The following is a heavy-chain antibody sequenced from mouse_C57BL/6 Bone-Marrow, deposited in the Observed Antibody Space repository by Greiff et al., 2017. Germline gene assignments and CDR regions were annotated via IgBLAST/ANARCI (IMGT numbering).Heavy chain of an antibody. CDR2: INSDGGST. Sequence: EVKLMESGGGLVQPGESLKLSCESNEYEFPSHDMSWVRKTPEKRLELVAAINSDGGSTYYPATMDRRFIISRDNTKKTLYLQMSSLRSKDTALYDCARDSYFDYWGQGTTLTVSS. V-gene: IGHV5-2*01. CDR3: ARDSYFDY. CDR1: EYEFPSHD. J-gene: IGHJ2*01.